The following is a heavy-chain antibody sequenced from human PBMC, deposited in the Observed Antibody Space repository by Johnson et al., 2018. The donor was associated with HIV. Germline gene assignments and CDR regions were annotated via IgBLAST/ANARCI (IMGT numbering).Heavy chain of an antibody. J-gene: IGHJ3*01. Sequence: QVQLVESGGGVVQTGRSLRLSCAASGFTFSSYGMHWVRQAPGKGLEWVAVIWYDGSNKYYADSVKGRFTISRDNSKNTLYLQMNSLRAEDTAVYYCVREIQSYGGNFGGQGTMVTVSA. CDR2: IWYDGSNK. CDR3: VREIQSYGGNF. CDR1: GFTFSSYG. V-gene: IGHV3-33*01. D-gene: IGHD4-23*01.